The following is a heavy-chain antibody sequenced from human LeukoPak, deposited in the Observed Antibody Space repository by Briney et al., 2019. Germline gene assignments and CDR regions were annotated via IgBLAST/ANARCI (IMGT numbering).Heavy chain of an antibody. CDR1: GFTFNTYT. V-gene: IGHV3-48*02. CDR2: ISGSSSLI. D-gene: IGHD3-16*01. J-gene: IGHJ4*02. Sequence: GGSLRLSCSASGFTFNTYTMYWVRQAPGKGLEWVSYISGSSSLIWYAASVKGRFTISRDNAKNSLYLQMNSMRDEDTAVYYCARDWAWAFDYWGQGALVTVSS. CDR3: ARDWAWAFDY.